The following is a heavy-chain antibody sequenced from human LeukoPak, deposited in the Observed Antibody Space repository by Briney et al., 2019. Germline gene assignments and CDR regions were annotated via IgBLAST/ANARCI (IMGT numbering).Heavy chain of an antibody. CDR1: GGTFSSYA. V-gene: IGHV1-69*13. Sequence: SVKVSCKASGGTFSSYAISWVRQAPGQGLEWMGGIIPIFGTANYAQKFQGRVTITADESTSTAYMELSSLRSEDTAVYYCARDYPSGRVYYYYYGMDVWGQGTTVTVSS. CDR3: ARDYPSGRVYYYYYGMDV. J-gene: IGHJ6*02. CDR2: IIPIFGTA.